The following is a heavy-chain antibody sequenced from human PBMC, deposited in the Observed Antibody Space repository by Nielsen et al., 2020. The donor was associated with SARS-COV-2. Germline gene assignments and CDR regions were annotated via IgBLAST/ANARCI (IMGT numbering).Heavy chain of an antibody. CDR3: ARGAWITGIDY. CDR1: GFTFSSYS. CDR2: ISSSSSYI. D-gene: IGHD1-20*01. Sequence: GESLKISCAASGFTFSSYSMNWVRQAPGKGLEWVSSISSSSSYIYYADSVKGRFNISRDNAKNSLYLQMNSLRAEDTAVYYCARGAWITGIDYWGQGTLVTVSS. V-gene: IGHV3-21*01. J-gene: IGHJ4*02.